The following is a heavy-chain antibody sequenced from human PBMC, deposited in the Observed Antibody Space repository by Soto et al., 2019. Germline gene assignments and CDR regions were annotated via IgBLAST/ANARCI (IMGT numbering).Heavy chain of an antibody. D-gene: IGHD4-4*01. J-gene: IGHJ6*02. CDR3: ARGKYSSPRGGLDV. CDR1: GGTFSIYA. V-gene: IGHV1-69*13. Sequence: SVKVSCKTSGGTFSIYAISWVRQAPGQGLEWMGGIDPIVDTATYAQKFQGRVTMTADASTSTAYMELSRLRSEDTAVYYCARGKYSSPRGGLDVWGQGTPVTVSS. CDR2: IDPIVDTA.